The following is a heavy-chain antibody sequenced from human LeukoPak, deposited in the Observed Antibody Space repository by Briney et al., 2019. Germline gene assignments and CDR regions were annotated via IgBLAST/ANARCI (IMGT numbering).Heavy chain of an antibody. CDR1: GDSIDSYY. V-gene: IGHV4-59*01. J-gene: IGHJ4*02. CDR2: VFYSGPT. CDR3: AGRSARYFDS. Sequence: LETLSLTXTVSGDSIDSYYWSWIRQPPGEGLQWIGYVFYSGPTNYDASLKSRVAISVDRSKNQFSLKLTSVSAADTAVYYCAGRSARYFDSWGQGTPVTVSS. D-gene: IGHD1-26*01.